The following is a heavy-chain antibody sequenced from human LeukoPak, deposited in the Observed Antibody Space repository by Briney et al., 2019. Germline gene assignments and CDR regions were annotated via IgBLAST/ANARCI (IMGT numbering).Heavy chain of an antibody. D-gene: IGHD3-16*01. CDR3: ARRGLQRTFDP. CDR2: INHSGST. V-gene: IGHV4-39*07. J-gene: IGHJ5*02. Sequence: SETLSLTCTVSGGSIRSSYFYWGWIRQPPGKGLEWIGEINHSGSTNYNPSLKSRVTISVDTSKNQFSLKLSSVTAADTAVYYCARRGLQRTFDPWGQGTLVTVSS. CDR1: GGSIRSSYFY.